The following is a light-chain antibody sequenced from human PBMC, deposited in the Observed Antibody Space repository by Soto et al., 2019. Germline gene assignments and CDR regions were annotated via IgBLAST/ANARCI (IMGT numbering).Light chain of an antibody. CDR1: QSLVYSDGNTY. CDR3: MHNTRWPWT. J-gene: IGKJ1*01. V-gene: IGKV2-30*01. CDR2: RVS. Sequence: DVVMTQSPLSLPVTLGQPASISCRSSQSLVYSDGNTYLNWFQQRPGQSPRRLISRVSNRDSGVPDRFSGSGSGTDFTLKISRVEAEDVGVYYCMHNTRWPWTFGQGTKVEIK.